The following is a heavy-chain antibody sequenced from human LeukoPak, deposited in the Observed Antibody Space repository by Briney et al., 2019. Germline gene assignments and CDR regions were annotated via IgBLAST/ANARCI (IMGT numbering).Heavy chain of an antibody. D-gene: IGHD3-16*01. Sequence: PSETLSLTCTVSGGSISSYYWSWIRQPPGKGLEWIGYIYYSGSTNYNPSLKSRVTISVDTSKNQFSLKLSSVTAADTAVYYCARYRVFGRPYYFDYWGQGTLVTVSS. CDR3: ARYRVFGRPYYFDY. J-gene: IGHJ4*02. CDR1: GGSISSYY. V-gene: IGHV4-59*08. CDR2: IYYSGST.